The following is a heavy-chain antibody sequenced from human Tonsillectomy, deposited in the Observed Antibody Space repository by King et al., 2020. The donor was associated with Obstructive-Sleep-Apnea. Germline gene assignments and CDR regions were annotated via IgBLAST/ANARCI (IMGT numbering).Heavy chain of an antibody. J-gene: IGHJ5*02. D-gene: IGHD6-13*01. CDR1: CGSISSSSYY. V-gene: IGHV4-39*07. CDR2: IYYSGST. CDR3: AGYSSSWYLNWFDP. Sequence: QLQESGPGLVKPSETLSLTCTVSCGSISSSSYYWGWIRQPPGKGLEWIGSIYYSGSTYYNPTLKSRVTISVDTSKNQFSLKLSSVTAADTAVYYCAGYSSSWYLNWFDPWGQGTLVTVSS.